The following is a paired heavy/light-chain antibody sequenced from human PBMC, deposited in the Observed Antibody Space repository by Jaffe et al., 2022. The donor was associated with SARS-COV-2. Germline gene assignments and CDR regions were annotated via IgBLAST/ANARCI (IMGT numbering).Light chain of an antibody. V-gene: IGKV1-17*02. CDR3: LQHNTYPRT. CDR1: QGLPSD. Sequence: DIQMTQSPSSLSASIGDRVTITCRASQGLPSDLGWYQQKPGKAPRRLIYAASTFQGGVPAKFSGSGSGTEFTLTISNVQPEDFATYYCLQHNTYPRTFGQGTKLEIK. J-gene: IGKJ2*01. CDR2: AAS.
Heavy chain of an antibody. CDR2: IKPDGSEK. V-gene: IGHV3-7*03. Sequence: EVQLVESGGGLVQPGGSLRLSCAGSGFIPSSYWMSWVRQAPGKGLEWVASIKPDGSEKYYVDSVKGRFTISRDNAKNSLYLQMNSLRVEDTAVYYCAREGEVYCRGGSCREFDPWGQGTLVTVSS. D-gene: IGHD2-15*01. J-gene: IGHJ5*02. CDR3: AREGEVYCRGGSCREFDP. CDR1: GFIPSSYW.